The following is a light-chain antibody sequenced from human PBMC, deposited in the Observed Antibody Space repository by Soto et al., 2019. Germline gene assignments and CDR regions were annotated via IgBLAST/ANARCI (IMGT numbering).Light chain of an antibody. CDR2: EVS. CDR3: SSYARSNKLGHV. Sequence: QSALTQPPSASGSRGQSVTISCTGTSNDVGSYNYVSWYQQHPGKAPKLMLYEVSKRPSGVPDRFSGSKSGNTASLTVSGLQAEDEADNYCSSYARSNKLGHVFVTGRKVTVL. J-gene: IGLJ1*01. V-gene: IGLV2-8*01. CDR1: SNDVGSYNY.